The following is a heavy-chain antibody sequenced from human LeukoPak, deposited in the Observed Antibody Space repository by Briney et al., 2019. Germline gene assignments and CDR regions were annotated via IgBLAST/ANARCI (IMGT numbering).Heavy chain of an antibody. Sequence: SETLSLTCTVSGGSISSYYWSWIRQPPGKGLGWIGYIYYSGSTNYNPSLKSRVTISVDTSKNQFSLKLSSVTAADTAVYYCARVLDGPHYYYYGMDVWGQGTTVTASS. CDR2: IYYSGST. D-gene: IGHD1-1*01. V-gene: IGHV4-59*01. J-gene: IGHJ6*02. CDR3: ARVLDGPHYYYYGMDV. CDR1: GGSISSYY.